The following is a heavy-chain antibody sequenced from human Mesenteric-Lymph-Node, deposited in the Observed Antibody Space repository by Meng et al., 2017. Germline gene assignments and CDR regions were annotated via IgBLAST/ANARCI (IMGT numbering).Heavy chain of an antibody. Sequence: ASVKVSCKASGYTFTGYYMHWVRQAPGQGLEWMGVINPSGGSTSYAQKFQGRVTMTRDTSTSTVYMELSSLRSEDTAVYYCAKGEARSRTGGVFYFDYWGQGTLVTVSS. CDR3: AKGEARSRTGGVFYFDY. CDR1: GYTFTGYY. CDR2: INPSGGST. J-gene: IGHJ4*02. D-gene: IGHD2-8*02. V-gene: IGHV1-46*01.